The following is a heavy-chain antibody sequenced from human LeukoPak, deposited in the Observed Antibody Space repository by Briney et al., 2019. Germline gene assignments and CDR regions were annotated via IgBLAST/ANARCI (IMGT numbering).Heavy chain of an antibody. D-gene: IGHD2-21*01. CDR2: IYYSGST. Sequence: SETLSLSCTVSGASVSSGGYYWSWIRQPPGKGLEWIGNIYYSGSTNYNPSLKSRVTISVDTSKNQFSLKVSSVTAADTAVYYCARRGGAGRSFDYWGQGTLVTVSS. J-gene: IGHJ4*02. V-gene: IGHV4-61*08. CDR3: ARRGGAGRSFDY. CDR1: GASVSSGGYY.